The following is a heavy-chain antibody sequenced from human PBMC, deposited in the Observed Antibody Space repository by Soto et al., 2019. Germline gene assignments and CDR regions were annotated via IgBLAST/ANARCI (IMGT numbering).Heavy chain of an antibody. Sequence: QVQLVQSGAEVKKPGSSVKVSCKASGGTFGSYAISWLRQAPGQGLEWMGGIIPIPGTANYAQKFQGRVTIAADESTSTAYMELSRLRSEDTAVYYCARSQGSSTSLEIYYYYYYGMDVWGQGTTVTVSS. CDR3: ARSQGSSTSLEIYYYYYYGMDV. D-gene: IGHD2-2*01. CDR2: IIPIPGTA. CDR1: GGTFGSYA. J-gene: IGHJ6*02. V-gene: IGHV1-69*01.